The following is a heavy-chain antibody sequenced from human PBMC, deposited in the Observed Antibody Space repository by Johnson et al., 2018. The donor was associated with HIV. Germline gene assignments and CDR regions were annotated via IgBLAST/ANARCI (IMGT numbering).Heavy chain of an antibody. J-gene: IGHJ3*02. CDR3: GRYLGGPIPLDAFDI. CDR2: ISGGGGST. Sequence: VQLVESGGGLVQPGGSLRLSCVGSGFTFRSYAFNWVRQAPGKGLEWVSAISGGGGSTFYGDSVKGRFTVTRDNSNDTLYRQMNSLPAEDTALYYCGRYLGGPIPLDAFDIWGQGTMVTVSA. CDR1: GFTFRSYA. V-gene: IGHV3-23*04. D-gene: IGHD3-16*01.